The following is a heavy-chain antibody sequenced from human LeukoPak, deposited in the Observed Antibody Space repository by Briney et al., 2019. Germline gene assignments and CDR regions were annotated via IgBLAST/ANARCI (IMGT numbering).Heavy chain of an antibody. Sequence: SETLSLTCAVYGGSFSGYYWSWIRQPPGKGLEWIGEINHSGSTNYNPSLKSRVTISVDTYKNQFSLKLSSVTAADTAVYYCARGRITMVRGARYGMDVWGKGTTVTVSS. J-gene: IGHJ6*04. CDR2: INHSGST. V-gene: IGHV4-34*01. D-gene: IGHD3-10*01. CDR3: ARGRITMVRGARYGMDV. CDR1: GGSFSGYY.